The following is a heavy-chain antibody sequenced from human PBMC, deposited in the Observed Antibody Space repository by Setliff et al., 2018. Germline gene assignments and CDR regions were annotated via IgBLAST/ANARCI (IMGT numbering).Heavy chain of an antibody. CDR1: GFTFSSHW. CDR2: INQDGSET. CDR3: ARASKGLYCGSDCFYTFDS. J-gene: IGHJ4*02. V-gene: IGHV3-7*01. D-gene: IGHD2-21*02. Sequence: GGSLRLSCVASGFTFSSHWMTWVRQAPGKGLEWVANINQDGSETYYVDSLKGRFSVSRDNGKNSLYLQMNSLRAEDTAVYYCARASKGLYCGSDCFYTFDSWGPGTLVTVSS.